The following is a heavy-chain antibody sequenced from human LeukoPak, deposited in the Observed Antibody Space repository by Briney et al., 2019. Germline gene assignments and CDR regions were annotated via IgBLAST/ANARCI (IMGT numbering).Heavy chain of an antibody. J-gene: IGHJ4*02. D-gene: IGHD3-22*01. V-gene: IGHV3-23*01. CDR1: GFTFSSYW. CDR3: ANPPLKTTMIVVVI. CDR2: ISGSGGST. Sequence: GGSLRLSCAASGFTFSSYWMHWVRQAPGKGLEWVSGISGSGGSTYYADSVKGRFTISRDNSKNTVYLQMNSLRAEDTAVYYCANPPLKTTMIVVVIWGQGTLVTVSS.